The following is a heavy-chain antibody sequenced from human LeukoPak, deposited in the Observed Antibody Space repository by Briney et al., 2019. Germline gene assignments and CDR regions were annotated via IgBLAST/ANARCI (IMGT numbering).Heavy chain of an antibody. J-gene: IGHJ4*02. Sequence: GGSLWLSCAASGFTFSSYAMSWVRQAPGKGLEWVSAISGSGGSIYYADSVKGRFTISRDNSKNTLYLQMNSLRAEDTAVYYCAKDRGIAVAGCDFDYWGQGALVTVSS. D-gene: IGHD6-19*01. CDR1: GFTFSSYA. CDR3: AKDRGIAVAGCDFDY. CDR2: ISGSGGSI. V-gene: IGHV3-23*01.